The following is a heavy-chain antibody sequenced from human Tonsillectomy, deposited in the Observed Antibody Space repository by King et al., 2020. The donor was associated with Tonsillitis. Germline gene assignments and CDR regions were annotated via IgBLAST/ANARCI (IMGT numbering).Heavy chain of an antibody. CDR2: IDSISSLI. D-gene: IGHD3-10*01. Sequence: QLVQSGGGLVKPGGSLRLSCAASGFTFSSYDLNWVRRAPGKGLEWVSSIDSISSLIYYADSVKGRFTISRDTAKNTLYLQMNSLRCEDTAVYYCARYGGGSFDYWGQGTLVTVSS. J-gene: IGHJ4*02. CDR1: GFTFSSYD. CDR3: ARYGGGSFDY. V-gene: IGHV3-21*01.